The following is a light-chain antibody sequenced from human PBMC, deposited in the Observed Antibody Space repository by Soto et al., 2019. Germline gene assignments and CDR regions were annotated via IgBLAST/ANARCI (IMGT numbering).Light chain of an antibody. J-gene: IGKJ1*01. Sequence: DIQMTQSPSTLSASVGDRVTITCRASQSISSWLAWYQQKPGKAPKLLIYDASSLESGVPSRFSGSGSGTEFTLTISSLQPDDFATYYCQQYKTWTLGPGTKVDIK. V-gene: IGKV1-5*01. CDR3: QQYKTWT. CDR1: QSISSW. CDR2: DAS.